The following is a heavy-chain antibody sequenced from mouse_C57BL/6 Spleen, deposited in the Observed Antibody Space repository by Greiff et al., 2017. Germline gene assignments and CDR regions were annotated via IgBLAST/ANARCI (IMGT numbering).Heavy chain of an antibody. CDR3: ARSDYDVFYWYFDV. CDR1: GYTFTSYW. D-gene: IGHD2-4*01. J-gene: IGHJ1*03. V-gene: IGHV1-69*01. CDR2: IDPSDSYT. Sequence: QVQLQQPGAELVMPGASVKLSCKASGYTFTSYWMHWVKQRPGQGLEWIGEIDPSDSYTNYNQKFKGKSTLTVDKSSSAAYMQLSSLTSEDSAVYYRARSDYDVFYWYFDVWGTGTTVTVSS.